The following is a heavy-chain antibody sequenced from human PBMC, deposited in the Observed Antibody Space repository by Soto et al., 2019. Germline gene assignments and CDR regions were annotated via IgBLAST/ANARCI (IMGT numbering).Heavy chain of an antibody. CDR3: ARGGGRYGSSTSCKGYYYYGLDV. CDR2: IIPIVGTA. V-gene: IGHV1-69*01. Sequence: QVQLVQSGAEVKKPGSSVKVSCKASGGTFSSYAISWVRQAPGQVLEWMGGIIPIVGTANYAQKFHGRGTLTTDESTSTAYMELRRLRSEDTDVYYCARGGGRYGSSTSCKGYYYYGLDVWGQGTTVTVSS. CDR1: GGTFSSYA. J-gene: IGHJ6*02. D-gene: IGHD2-2*01.